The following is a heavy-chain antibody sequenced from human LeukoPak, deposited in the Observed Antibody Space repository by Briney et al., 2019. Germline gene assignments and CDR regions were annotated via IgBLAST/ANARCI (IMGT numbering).Heavy chain of an antibody. CDR1: GDSISSTSYY. J-gene: IGHJ4*02. CDR2: VHYGENT. D-gene: IGHD5-18*01. V-gene: IGHV4-39*01. Sequence: SETLSLTCSGSGDSISSTSYYWGWIRLSPGKGLEWIATVHYGENTYYNPSLKSRITISVDTSKNQFSLRLNSVTAADAAVYYCAMDTSVVERFDYWGRGRLVIVSS. CDR3: AMDTSVVERFDY.